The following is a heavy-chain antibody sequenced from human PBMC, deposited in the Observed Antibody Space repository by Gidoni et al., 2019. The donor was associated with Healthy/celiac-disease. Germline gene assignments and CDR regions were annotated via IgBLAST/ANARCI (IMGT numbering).Heavy chain of an antibody. CDR2: ISSNGGST. Sequence: EVPLVESGGGLVRPGGSLRLSCSASGFPFSSYAMHCIRQAPGKGLEYVAAISSNGGSTYYADTVKGRFTISRDNSKNTLYLQMSSLRAEDTAVDYCVKDTVFDYWGQGTLVTVSS. V-gene: IGHV3-64D*06. J-gene: IGHJ4*02. CDR3: VKDTVFDY. D-gene: IGHD4-17*01. CDR1: GFPFSSYA.